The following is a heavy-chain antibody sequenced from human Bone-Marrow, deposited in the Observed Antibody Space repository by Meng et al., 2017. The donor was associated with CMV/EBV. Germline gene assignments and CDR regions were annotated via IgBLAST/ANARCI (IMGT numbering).Heavy chain of an antibody. CDR2: IYSDGIT. V-gene: IGHV3-53*01. Sequence: GESLKISCTVSGFTVSTSFMTWVRQAPGKGLEWVSVIYSDGITHFADVVRGRFSISRDNSKNTVFLQLNRLSVDDTAVYFCARSHSSNLPHTFEYWGQGTLVTSPQ. D-gene: IGHD2-8*01. CDR1: GFTVSTSF. CDR3: ARSHSSNLPHTFEY. J-gene: IGHJ4*02.